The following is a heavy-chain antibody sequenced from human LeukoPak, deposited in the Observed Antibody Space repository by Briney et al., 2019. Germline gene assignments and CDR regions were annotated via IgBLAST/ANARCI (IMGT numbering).Heavy chain of an antibody. V-gene: IGHV3-48*01. J-gene: IGHJ4*02. CDR2: INADSSKL. CDR1: GFTFSTYN. D-gene: IGHD3-22*01. CDR3: VRDNSRGQSLGVIY. Sequence: GGSLRLSCVASGFTFSTYNMNWVRQAPGKGLEWISYINADSSKLQYADSVRGRFTTSRDNAKNSFYLRMNSLRAEDTAVYYCVRDNSRGQSLGVIYWGQGSLVTVSS.